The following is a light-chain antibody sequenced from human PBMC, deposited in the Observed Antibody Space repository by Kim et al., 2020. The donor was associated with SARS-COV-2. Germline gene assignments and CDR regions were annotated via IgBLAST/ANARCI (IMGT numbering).Light chain of an antibody. V-gene: IGLV3-21*04. CDR1: NIGSKS. J-gene: IGLJ3*02. CDR2: YDS. Sequence: VAPGKTATITGGGNNIGSKSVHWYQQKPGQAPVLVIYYDSARPSGIPERFSGSNSGNTATLTISRVEAGDGADYYCQVWDSSSDHPFGGGSRLTVL. CDR3: QVWDSSSDHP.